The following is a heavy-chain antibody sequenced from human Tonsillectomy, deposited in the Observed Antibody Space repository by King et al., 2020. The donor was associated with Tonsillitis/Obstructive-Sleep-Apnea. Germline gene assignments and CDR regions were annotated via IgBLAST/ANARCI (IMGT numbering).Heavy chain of an antibody. D-gene: IGHD3-10*01. CDR3: ARDQDYGSGSYFHYYYYMDV. J-gene: IGHJ6*03. Sequence: EVQLVESGGGLIQPGGSLRLSCAASWFTVSSNYMSWVRQAPGKGLEWVSVIYSGGSTYYADSVKGRFTISRDNSKNTLYLQMNSLRAEDTAVYYCARDQDYGSGSYFHYYYYMDVWGKGTTVTVSS. CDR1: WFTVSSNY. CDR2: IYSGGST. V-gene: IGHV3-53*01.